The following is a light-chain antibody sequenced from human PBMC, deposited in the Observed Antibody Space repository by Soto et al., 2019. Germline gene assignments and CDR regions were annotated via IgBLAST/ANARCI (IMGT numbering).Light chain of an antibody. V-gene: IGKV1-9*01. CDR1: QGISSY. CDR3: QQLNSYPRNT. Sequence: IQLTQSPSSLSASVGDRVTITCRASQGISSYLAWYQQKPGKAPKLLIYAASTLQSGVPSRFSGSGSGTDFTLNISSLQPEDFATYYCQQLNSYPRNTFGQGTKLEIK. J-gene: IGKJ2*01. CDR2: AAS.